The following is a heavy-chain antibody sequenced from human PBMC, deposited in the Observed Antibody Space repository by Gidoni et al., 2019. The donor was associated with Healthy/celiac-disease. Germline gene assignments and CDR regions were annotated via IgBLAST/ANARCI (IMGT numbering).Heavy chain of an antibody. V-gene: IGHV3-48*04. CDR2: ISSSSSTI. D-gene: IGHD5-12*01. CDR1: GFTFSSYS. CDR3: ARDSGYDPRLTPYYYYYGMDV. Sequence: EVQLVESGGGLVQPGGSLRLSCAASGFTFSSYSMNWVRQAPGKGLEWVSYISSSSSTIYYADSVKGRFTISRDNAKNSLYLQMNSLRAEDTAVYYCARDSGYDPRLTPYYYYYGMDVWGQGTTVTVSS. J-gene: IGHJ6*02.